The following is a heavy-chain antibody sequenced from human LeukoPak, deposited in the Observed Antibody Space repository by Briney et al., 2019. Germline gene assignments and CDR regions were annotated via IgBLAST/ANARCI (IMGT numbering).Heavy chain of an antibody. D-gene: IGHD3-10*01. CDR2: ISAYNGNT. CDR1: GYTFTSYG. V-gene: IGHV1-18*01. Sequence: ASVKVSCKASGYTFTSYGISWVRQAPGQGLEWIGWISAYNGNTNYAQKLQGRVTMTTDTSTSTAYMELRSLRSDDTAVYYCARVVRMDLYYYYGMDVWGQGTTVTVSS. J-gene: IGHJ6*02. CDR3: ARVVRMDLYYYYGMDV.